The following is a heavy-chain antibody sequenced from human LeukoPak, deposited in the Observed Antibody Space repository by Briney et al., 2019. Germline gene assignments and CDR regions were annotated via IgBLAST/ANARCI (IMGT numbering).Heavy chain of an antibody. CDR3: ARDMYYYDSSGYPLNYFDY. Sequence: ASVKVSCKASGYTFTGYYMHWVRQAPGQGLEWMGWINPNSGGTNYAQKLQGRVTMTTDTSTSTAYMELRSLRSDDTAVYYCARDMYYYDSSGYPLNYFDYWGQGTLVTVSS. CDR1: GYTFTGYY. D-gene: IGHD3-22*01. V-gene: IGHV1-2*02. J-gene: IGHJ4*02. CDR2: INPNSGGT.